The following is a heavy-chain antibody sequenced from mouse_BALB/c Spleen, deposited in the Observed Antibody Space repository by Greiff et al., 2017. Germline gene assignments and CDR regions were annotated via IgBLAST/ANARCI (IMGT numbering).Heavy chain of an antibody. Sequence: EVKLVESGPGLVKPSQSLSLTCTVTGYSITSDYAWNWIRQFPGNKLEWMGYISYSGSTSYNPSLKSRISITRDTSKNQFFLQLNSVTTEDTATYYCNYGNYDWFAYWGQGTLVTVSA. J-gene: IGHJ3*01. V-gene: IGHV3-2*02. CDR3: NYGNYDWFAY. D-gene: IGHD2-1*01. CDR1: GYSITSDYA. CDR2: ISYSGST.